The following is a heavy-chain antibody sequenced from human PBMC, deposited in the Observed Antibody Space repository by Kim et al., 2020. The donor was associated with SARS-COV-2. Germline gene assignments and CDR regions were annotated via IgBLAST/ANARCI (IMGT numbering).Heavy chain of an antibody. D-gene: IGHD6-13*01. V-gene: IGHV1-3*01. Sequence: ASVKVSCKASGYTFTSYAMHWVRQAPGQRLEWMGWINAGNGNTKYSQKFQGRVTITRDTSASTAYMELSSLRSEDTAVYYCARDRAAAGTIELDYWGQGTLVTVSS. J-gene: IGHJ4*02. CDR2: INAGNGNT. CDR3: ARDRAAAGTIELDY. CDR1: GYTFTSYA.